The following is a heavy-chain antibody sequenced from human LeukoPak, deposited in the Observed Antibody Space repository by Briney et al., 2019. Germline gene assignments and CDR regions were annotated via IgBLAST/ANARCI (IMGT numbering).Heavy chain of an antibody. D-gene: IGHD6-13*01. V-gene: IGHV4-39*01. Sequence: SETLSLTCTASGGSISSSGYYWGWIRQPPGKGLEWTENTYHSGDTYYNPSLKSRVTISVDPSKNQFSLKLSSVTAADTAVYYCARLYSSSWYFDNWGQGILVTVSS. CDR1: GGSISSSGYY. J-gene: IGHJ4*02. CDR3: ARLYSSSWYFDN. CDR2: TYHSGDT.